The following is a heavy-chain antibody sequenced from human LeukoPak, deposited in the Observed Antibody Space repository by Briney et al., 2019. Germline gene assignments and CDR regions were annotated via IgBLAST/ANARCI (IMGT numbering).Heavy chain of an antibody. D-gene: IGHD1-26*01. CDR3: ARGGVVGALFDY. J-gene: IGHJ4*02. V-gene: IGHV4-59*01. Sequence: PSETLSLTCTVSGGSISSYYWSWIRQPPGKGLEWFGYIYYSGSTNYNPSLKSRVTISVDTSKNQFSLKLSSVTAADTAVYYCARGGVVGALFDYWGQGTLVTVSS. CDR2: IYYSGST. CDR1: GGSISSYY.